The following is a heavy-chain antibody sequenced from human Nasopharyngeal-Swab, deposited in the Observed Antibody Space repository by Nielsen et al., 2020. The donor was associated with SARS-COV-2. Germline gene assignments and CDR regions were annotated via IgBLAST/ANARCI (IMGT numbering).Heavy chain of an antibody. D-gene: IGHD3-3*01. V-gene: IGHV1-18*01. J-gene: IGHJ4*02. CDR3: ARCEYYDFWSGYSDRPFDY. CDR1: GYTFTSYG. Sequence: ASVKVSCKASGYTFTSYGISWVRQDPGQGLEWMGWISAYNGNTNYAQKLQGRVTMTTDTSTSTAYMELRSLRSDDTAVYYCARCEYYDFWSGYSDRPFDYWGQGTLVTVSS. CDR2: ISAYNGNT.